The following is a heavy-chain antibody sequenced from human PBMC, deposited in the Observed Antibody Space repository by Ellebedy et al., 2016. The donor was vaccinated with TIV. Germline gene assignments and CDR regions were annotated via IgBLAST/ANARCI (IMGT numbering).Heavy chain of an antibody. V-gene: IGHV5-51*01. Sequence: GESLKISXKGSGCSFTSYWIGWVRQMPGKGMEWVGIIYPGYSATRYSPSFYSDTRYSPSFQGQVTISADKSITTAYLQWSSLKASDTAMYYCARSLYDAVGHDFDYWGQGTLVTVSS. J-gene: IGHJ4*02. CDR2: IYPGYSATRYSPSFYSDT. D-gene: IGHD4/OR15-4a*01. CDR3: ARSLYDAVGHDFDY. CDR1: GCSFTSYW.